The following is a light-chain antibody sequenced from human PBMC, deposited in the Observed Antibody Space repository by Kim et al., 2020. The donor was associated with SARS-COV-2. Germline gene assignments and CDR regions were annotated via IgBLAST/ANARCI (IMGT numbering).Light chain of an antibody. CDR1: QDIRND. CDR2: GAS. Sequence: ASLWERVTITCRASQDIRNDLGWYQQNPGRAPKRLIYGASSLQSGVPSRFSGSGSGTEFTLTISSVQPEDFATYFCLQHSTYPITFGQGTRLEIK. CDR3: LQHSTYPIT. J-gene: IGKJ5*01. V-gene: IGKV1-17*01.